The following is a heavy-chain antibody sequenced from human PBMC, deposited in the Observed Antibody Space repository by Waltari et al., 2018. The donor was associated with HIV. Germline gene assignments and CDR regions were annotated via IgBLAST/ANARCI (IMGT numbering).Heavy chain of an antibody. CDR2: ISSSSTYI. CDR1: GFAFRRYT. V-gene: IGHV3-21*01. J-gene: IGHJ4*02. Sequence: EVQLVESGGGLVKPGGSLRFSCAASGFAFRRYTMHWVRPAPGKGLEGVSSISSSSTYIYYADSVKGRFTISRDNAKNALYLQMNSLRAGDTAVYHCARFTIFGVVTLYYFDYWGQGALVTVSS. D-gene: IGHD3-3*01. CDR3: ARFTIFGVVTLYYFDY.